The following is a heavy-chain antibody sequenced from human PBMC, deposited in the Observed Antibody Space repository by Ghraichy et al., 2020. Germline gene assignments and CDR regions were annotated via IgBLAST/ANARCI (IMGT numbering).Heavy chain of an antibody. Sequence: SQTLSLTCTVSGGSISSYYWSWIRQPPGKGLEWIGYIYYSGSTNYNPSLKSRVTISVDTSKTQFSLKLSSVTAADTAGYYCESYGYSSSCLDYWGQGTLVTVSS. CDR1: GGSISSYY. CDR2: IYYSGST. V-gene: IGHV4-59*01. J-gene: IGHJ4*02. D-gene: IGHD6-13*01. CDR3: ESYGYSSSCLDY.